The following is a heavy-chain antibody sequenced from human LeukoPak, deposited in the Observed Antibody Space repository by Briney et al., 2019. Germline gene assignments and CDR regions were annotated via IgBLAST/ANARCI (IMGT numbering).Heavy chain of an antibody. CDR3: ARDWAWGGFDH. D-gene: IGHD3-16*01. CDR1: GFSFSSYW. V-gene: IGHV3-74*01. J-gene: IGHJ4*02. Sequence: PGGSLRLSCEGSGFSFSSYWMHWVRQAPGKGLAWVSRIRTDGGTKYYADSVKGRFTASRDNARNTLYLQMDSLRVDDTAVYYCARDWAWGGFDHWGQGTLVTVSS. CDR2: IRTDGGTK.